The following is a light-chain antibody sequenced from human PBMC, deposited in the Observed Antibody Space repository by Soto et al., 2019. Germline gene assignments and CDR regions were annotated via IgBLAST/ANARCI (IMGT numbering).Light chain of an antibody. CDR1: QSVSSSY. Sequence: EIVLTQSPGTLSLSPGERATLSCRASQSVSSSYLAWYQQKPGQAPRLLIYGASSRATGIPDRFSGSGSGTDFTLTISRLEPEDFAVYYCQHYCSSFGQGTKVEIK. J-gene: IGKJ1*01. CDR2: GAS. V-gene: IGKV3-20*01. CDR3: QHYCSS.